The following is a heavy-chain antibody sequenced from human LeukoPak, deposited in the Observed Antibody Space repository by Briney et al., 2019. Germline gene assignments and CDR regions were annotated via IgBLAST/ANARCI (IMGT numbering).Heavy chain of an antibody. V-gene: IGHV3-74*01. CDR3: ATGSGLCAPDY. J-gene: IGHJ4*02. CDR1: GFTFSSHW. Sequence: PRGSLRPACPASGFTFSSHWMHWVRQAPRKGLVWVSRINTDGSSTSYADSVKGRFTISRDNAKNRLYVQMNSLRAEDTAVYYCATGSGLCAPDYWGQGTLVTVSS. D-gene: IGHD2-2*01. CDR2: INTDGSST.